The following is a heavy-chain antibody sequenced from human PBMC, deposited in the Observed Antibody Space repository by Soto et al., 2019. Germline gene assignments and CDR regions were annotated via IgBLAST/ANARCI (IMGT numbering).Heavy chain of an antibody. Sequence: PSETLSLTCTVSGGSIRDYYWSWIRQSPGQGLQWIGYIYYSGSTNYNPSLRSRVTISVDTSKNQFSLKLDSVTAADTAVYYCAGQPGYYDILTGYSTYYFDYWGQGTPVTVSS. V-gene: IGHV4-59*08. J-gene: IGHJ4*02. CDR1: GGSIRDYY. D-gene: IGHD3-9*01. CDR2: IYYSGST. CDR3: AGQPGYYDILTGYSTYYFDY.